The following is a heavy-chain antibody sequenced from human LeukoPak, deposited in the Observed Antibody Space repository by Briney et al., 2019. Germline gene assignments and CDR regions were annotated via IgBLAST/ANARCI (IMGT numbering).Heavy chain of an antibody. CDR1: GFTFSSYW. D-gene: IGHD2-2*01. J-gene: IGHJ6*04. CDR3: ARGPEEVPAAMPHMGV. CDR2: INSDGSST. V-gene: IGHV3-74*01. Sequence: PGGSLRLSCAASGFTFSSYWMHWVRQAPGKGLVWVSRINSDGSSTSYADSVKGRFTISKDNAKNTLYLQMNSLRAEDTAVYYCARGPEEVPAAMPHMGVWGKGTTVTVSS.